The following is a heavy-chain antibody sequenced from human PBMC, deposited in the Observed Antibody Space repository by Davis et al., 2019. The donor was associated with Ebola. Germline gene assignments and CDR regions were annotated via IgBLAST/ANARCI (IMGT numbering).Heavy chain of an antibody. CDR1: GYTFTSYY. J-gene: IGHJ6*02. D-gene: IGHD6-6*01. CDR2: INPSGGST. CDR3: ASNLEYSSSSRSYYYYGMDV. V-gene: IGHV1-46*01. Sequence: ASVKVSCKASGYTFTSYYMHWVRQAPGQGLEWMGIINPSGGSTSYAQKFQGRVTMTRDTSTSTVYMELSSLRSEDTAVYYCASNLEYSSSSRSYYYYGMDVWGQGTTVTVSS.